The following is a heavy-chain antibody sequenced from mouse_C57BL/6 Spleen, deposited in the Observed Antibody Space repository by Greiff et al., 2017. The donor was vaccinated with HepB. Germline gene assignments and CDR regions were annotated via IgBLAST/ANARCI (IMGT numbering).Heavy chain of an antibody. CDR1: GFTFSSYA. V-gene: IGHV5-9-1*02. J-gene: IGHJ4*01. CDR2: ISSGGDYI. CDR3: TRDRGYSNPYAMDY. D-gene: IGHD2-5*01. Sequence: EVHLVESGEGLVKPGGSLKLSCAASGFTFSSYAMSWVRQTPEKRLEWVAYISSGGDYIYYADTVKGRFTISRDNARNTLYLQMSSLKSEDTAMYYCTRDRGYSNPYAMDYWGQGTSVTVSS.